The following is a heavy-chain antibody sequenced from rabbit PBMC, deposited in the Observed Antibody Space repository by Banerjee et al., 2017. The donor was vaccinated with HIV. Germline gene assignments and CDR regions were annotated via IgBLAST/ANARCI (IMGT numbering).Heavy chain of an antibody. CDR2: IYTGSSGST. CDR3: ARDDPGIISYYKL. CDR1: GFSFSSSYY. Sequence: QEQLEESGGGLVQPEGSLTLTCTASGFSFSSSYYMCWVRQAPGKGLEWIGCIYTGSSGSTYYASWAKGRFTISKASSTTVSLQMTSLTAADTATYFCARDDPGIISYYKLWGPGTLVTVS. D-gene: IGHD8-1*01. V-gene: IGHV1S45*01. J-gene: IGHJ4*01.